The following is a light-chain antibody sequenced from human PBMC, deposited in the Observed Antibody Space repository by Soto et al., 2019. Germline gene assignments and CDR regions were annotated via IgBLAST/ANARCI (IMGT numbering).Light chain of an antibody. CDR2: RHN. CDR3: TVWDDSLRGRL. CDR1: SSNIESSF. J-gene: IGLJ2*01. V-gene: IGLV1-47*01. Sequence: QSVLTQPPSASGTPGQRVSISCSGRSSNIESSFVYWYQQFPGTAPRLLIYRHNQRPSGVPDRFSASKSGTSASLAISALRSDDEAEYNCTVWDDSLRGRLFGGGTKLTVL.